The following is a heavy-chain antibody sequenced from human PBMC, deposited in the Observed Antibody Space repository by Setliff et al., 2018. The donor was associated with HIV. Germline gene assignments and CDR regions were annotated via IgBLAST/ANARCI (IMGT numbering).Heavy chain of an antibody. CDR1: GLTFTNAW. CDR2: ISPDESER. Sequence: GGSLRLSCEASGLTFTNAWMSWVRQAPGKGLEWVANISPDESERYSVDSVRGRFTVSRDNAKSSLYLQMSGLKIEDMAVYYCAKDGSGWSQHWGQGTRVTVSS. D-gene: IGHD6-19*01. V-gene: IGHV3-7*01. CDR3: AKDGSGWSQH. J-gene: IGHJ1*01.